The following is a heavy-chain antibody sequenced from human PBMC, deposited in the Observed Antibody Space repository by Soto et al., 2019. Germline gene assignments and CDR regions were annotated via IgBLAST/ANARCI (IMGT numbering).Heavy chain of an antibody. J-gene: IGHJ4*02. V-gene: IGHV3-7*03. CDR2: IKQDGSEK. Sequence: GGSLRLSCPASGFTFSSYWMSWVRQAPGKGLEWVANIKQDGSEKYYVDSVKGRFTISIDNAKNSLYLQMNSLRAVDTAVYYCAGLGYSYANGYWGQGSLVTVSS. CDR1: GFTFSSYW. CDR3: AGLGYSYANGY. D-gene: IGHD5-18*01.